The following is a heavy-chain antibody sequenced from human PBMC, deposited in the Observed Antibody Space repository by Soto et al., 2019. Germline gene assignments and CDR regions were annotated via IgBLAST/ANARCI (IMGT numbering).Heavy chain of an antibody. D-gene: IGHD3-10*01. CDR1: GYTLTELS. CDR2: FDPEDGET. CDR3: ATEVTMVRGVITFGYFDL. J-gene: IGHJ2*01. Sequence: ASVKVSCKVSGYTLTELSMHWVRQAPGKGLEWMGGFDPEDGETIYAQKFQGRVTMTEDTSTDTAYTELSSLRSEDTAVYYCATEVTMVRGVITFGYFDLWGRGTLVTVSS. V-gene: IGHV1-24*01.